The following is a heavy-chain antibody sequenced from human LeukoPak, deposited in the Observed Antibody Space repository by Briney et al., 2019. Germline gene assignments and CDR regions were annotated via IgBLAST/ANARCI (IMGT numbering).Heavy chain of an antibody. D-gene: IGHD1/OR15-1a*01. J-gene: IGHJ6*03. CDR3: AKNKRDYYYYMDV. V-gene: IGHV3-23*01. CDR1: GFTFSSYA. Sequence: GGSLRLSCAASGFTFSSYAMSWVRQAPGKGLEWVSAISGSGGSTYYADSAKGRFTISRDNSKNTLYLQMNSLRAEDTAVYYCAKNKRDYYYYMDVWGKGTTVTVSS. CDR2: ISGSGGST.